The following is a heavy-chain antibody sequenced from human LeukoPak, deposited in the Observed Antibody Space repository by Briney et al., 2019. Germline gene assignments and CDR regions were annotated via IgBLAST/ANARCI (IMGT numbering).Heavy chain of an antibody. CDR1: GYSITSGYY. CDR2: IYHSGST. V-gene: IGHV4-38-2*01. Sequence: SETLSLTCAVSGYSITSGYYWAWIRQPPGKGLEWIGNIYHSGSTYYNASLKSRVTISVDTSKNQFALKLSSVTAADTAVYYCARRYSNYFFDYWGQGTLVTVSS. D-gene: IGHD4-11*01. J-gene: IGHJ4*02. CDR3: ARRYSNYFFDY.